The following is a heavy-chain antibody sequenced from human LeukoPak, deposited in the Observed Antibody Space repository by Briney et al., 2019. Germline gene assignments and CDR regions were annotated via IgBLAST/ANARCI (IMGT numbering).Heavy chain of an antibody. V-gene: IGHV1-3*01. Sequence: ASVKVSCKASGYTFTSYAIHWVRQAPGQRLEWMGWISAGNGNTKYSQNSQGRVTFISNTSATTAFMELSSLRSEDAAVYYCARDSGSGSNDYWGQGTLVTVSS. J-gene: IGHJ4*02. CDR2: ISAGNGNT. CDR1: GYTFTSYA. CDR3: ARDSGSGSNDY. D-gene: IGHD1-26*01.